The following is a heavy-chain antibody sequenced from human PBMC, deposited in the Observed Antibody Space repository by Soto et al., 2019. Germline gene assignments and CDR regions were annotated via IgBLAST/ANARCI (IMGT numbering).Heavy chain of an antibody. V-gene: IGHV3-21*01. D-gene: IGHD1-26*01. CDR2: ISSSSSYI. CDR1: GFTFSSYS. Sequence: PGGSLRLSCAASGFTFSSYSMNWVRQAPGKGLEWVSSISSSSSYIYYADSVKGRFTISRDNAKNSLYLQMNSLRAEDTAVYYCARDQVGATNYYYYGMDVWGQGTTVTVSS. CDR3: ARDQVGATNYYYYGMDV. J-gene: IGHJ6*02.